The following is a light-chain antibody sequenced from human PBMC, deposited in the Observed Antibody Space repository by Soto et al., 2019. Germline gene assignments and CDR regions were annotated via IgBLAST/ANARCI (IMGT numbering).Light chain of an antibody. CDR3: LLSYSGAHVV. Sequence: QAVVTQEPSLTVSPGGTVTLTCGSSTGDVTSGHYPYWFQQKPGQAPRTLIYDTSNKHSWTPARFSGSLLGGKAALTLSGAQPEDEPEYYCLLSYSGAHVVFGGGTKVTVL. V-gene: IGLV7-46*01. CDR1: TGDVTSGHY. CDR2: DTS. J-gene: IGLJ2*01.